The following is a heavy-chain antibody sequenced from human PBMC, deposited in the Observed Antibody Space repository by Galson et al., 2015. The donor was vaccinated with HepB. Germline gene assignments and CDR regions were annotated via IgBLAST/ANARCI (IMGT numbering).Heavy chain of an antibody. V-gene: IGHV3-21*01. Sequence: SLRLSCAASGFTFSDYSMNWVRQAPGKGLEWVSAINNSGGYIYYADSVKGRFTISRDNADNSLYLQMSSLRAEDTAVYYCARGAPGGYIQGLYYYYYYMDVWGKGTTVTVSS. J-gene: IGHJ6*03. D-gene: IGHD5-12*01. CDR3: ARGAPGGYIQGLYYYYYYMDV. CDR2: INNSGGYI. CDR1: GFTFSDYS.